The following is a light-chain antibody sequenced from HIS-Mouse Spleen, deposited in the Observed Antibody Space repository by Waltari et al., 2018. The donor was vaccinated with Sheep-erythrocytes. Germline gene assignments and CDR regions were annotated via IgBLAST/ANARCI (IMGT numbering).Light chain of an antibody. Sequence: EIVLTQSPATLSLSPGERATLSCMASQSVSSYLAWYQQKPGQAPRLLIYDASTRATGIPARFSGSGSGTDFTLTISSLEPEDFAVYYCQQRSNWPPITFG. J-gene: IGKJ5*01. CDR2: DAS. CDR1: QSVSSY. CDR3: QQRSNWPPIT. V-gene: IGKV3-11*01.